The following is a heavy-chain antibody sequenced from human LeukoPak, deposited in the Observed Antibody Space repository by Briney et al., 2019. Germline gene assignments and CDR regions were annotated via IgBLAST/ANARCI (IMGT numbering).Heavy chain of an antibody. V-gene: IGHV3-21*04. CDR2: ISSSSSYI. CDR3: AKEGNYDFWSGYYPPDY. CDR1: GFTFSSYS. Sequence: GGSLRLSCAASGFTFSSYSMNWVRQAPGKGLEWVSSISSSSSYIYYADSVKGRFTISRDNSKNTLYLQMNSLRAEDTAVYYCAKEGNYDFWSGYYPPDYWGQGTLVTVSS. J-gene: IGHJ4*02. D-gene: IGHD3-3*01.